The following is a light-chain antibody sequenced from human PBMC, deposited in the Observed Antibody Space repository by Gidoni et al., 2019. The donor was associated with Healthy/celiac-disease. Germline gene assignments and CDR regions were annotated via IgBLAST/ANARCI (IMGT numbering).Light chain of an antibody. CDR2: AAS. CDR1: QGISSY. Sequence: AIRMTQSPSSFSASTGDRVTLTCRASQGISSYLAWYQQKPGKAPKLLIYAASTWQSGVPSRFSGSGSGTDVTLTISCLQSEDFATYYCQQYYSYPPTFXQXTKVXIK. CDR3: QQYYSYPPT. J-gene: IGKJ1*01. V-gene: IGKV1-8*01.